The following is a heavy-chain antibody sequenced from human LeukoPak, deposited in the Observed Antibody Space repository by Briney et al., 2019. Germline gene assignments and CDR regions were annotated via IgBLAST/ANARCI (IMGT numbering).Heavy chain of an antibody. CDR1: GFTFSSYS. D-gene: IGHD2-2*01. V-gene: IGHV3-21*01. CDR2: ISSSSSYI. Sequence: GGSLRLSCAASGFTFSSYSMNWVRQAPGKGLEWVSSISSSSSYIYCADSVKGRFTISRDNAKNSLYLQMNSLRAEDTAVYYCARVADIVVVPAAHYMDVWGKGTTVTVSS. J-gene: IGHJ6*03. CDR3: ARVADIVVVPAAHYMDV.